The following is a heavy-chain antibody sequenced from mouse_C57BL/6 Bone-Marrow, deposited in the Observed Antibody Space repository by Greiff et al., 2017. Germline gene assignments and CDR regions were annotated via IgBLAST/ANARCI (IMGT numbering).Heavy chain of an antibody. V-gene: IGHV1-81*01. CDR2: IYPRSGNT. D-gene: IGHD2-1*01. Sequence: VQVVESGAELARPGASVKLSCKASGYTFTSYGISWVKQRTGQGLEWIGEIYPRSGNTYYNEKFKGKATLTADKSSRTAYMELRSLTSEDSAVYFCARWGNPYYFDDWGQGTTRTVSS. CDR1: GYTFTSYG. J-gene: IGHJ2*01. CDR3: ARWGNPYYFDD.